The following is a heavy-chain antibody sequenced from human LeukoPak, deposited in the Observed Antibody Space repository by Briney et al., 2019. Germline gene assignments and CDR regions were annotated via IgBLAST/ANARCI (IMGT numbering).Heavy chain of an antibody. D-gene: IGHD2-8*01. CDR3: ASSVKGVRGRFDM. J-gene: IGHJ3*02. CDR2: IKQDGSER. Sequence: GGSLRLSCATSGFTFSSYWMSWVRQAPGKGLEWVANIKQDGSERNYVDSVKGRFTIFRDNAKNSLFLQMNSLRAEDTAVYYCASSVKGVRGRFDMWGQGTMVTVSS. V-gene: IGHV3-7*01. CDR1: GFTFSSYW.